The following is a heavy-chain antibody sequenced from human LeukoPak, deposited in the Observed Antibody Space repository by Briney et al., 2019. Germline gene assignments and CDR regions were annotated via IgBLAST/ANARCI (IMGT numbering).Heavy chain of an antibody. J-gene: IGHJ1*01. V-gene: IGHV1-69*06. CDR2: IIPIFGTA. CDR1: GGTFSSYA. Sequence: ASVKVSCKASGGTFSSYAISWVRQAPGQGLEWMGGIIPIFGTANYAQKFQGRVTITADKSTSTAYMELSSLRSEDTAVYYCARTFGYSSGSYGDFQHWGQGTLVTVSS. D-gene: IGHD6-19*01. CDR3: ARTFGYSSGSYGDFQH.